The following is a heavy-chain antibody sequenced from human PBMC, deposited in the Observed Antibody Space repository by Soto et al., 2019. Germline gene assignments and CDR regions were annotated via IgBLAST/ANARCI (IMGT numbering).Heavy chain of an antibody. V-gene: IGHV3-33*01. CDR2: IWNDGSHA. J-gene: IGHJ4*02. D-gene: IGHD2-15*01. CDR3: ARDQTDSGGYSDS. Sequence: QVQLVESGGGVVQPGGSLRLSCEGSGFPFRSYGIQWVRQAPGKGLEWLGLIWNDGSHAYYADSVKGRFTISRDSSKNTVFLQVSNLRAEDTAVYFCARDQTDSGGYSDSWGQGTLVTVSS. CDR1: GFPFRSYG.